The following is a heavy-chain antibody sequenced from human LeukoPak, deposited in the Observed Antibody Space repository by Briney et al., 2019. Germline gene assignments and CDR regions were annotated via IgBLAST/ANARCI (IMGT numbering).Heavy chain of an antibody. CDR1: GFTFSSYA. J-gene: IGHJ4*02. D-gene: IGHD3-9*01. CDR2: ISGSGGST. V-gene: IGHV3-23*01. CDR3: ARDGGQDYDILTGYYNGGPARY. Sequence: GGSLRLSCAASGFTFSSYAMSWVRQAPGKGLEWVSAISGSGGSTYYADSVKGRFTISRDNAKNSLYLQMNSLRAEDTAVYYCARDGGQDYDILTGYYNGGPARYWGQGTLVTVSS.